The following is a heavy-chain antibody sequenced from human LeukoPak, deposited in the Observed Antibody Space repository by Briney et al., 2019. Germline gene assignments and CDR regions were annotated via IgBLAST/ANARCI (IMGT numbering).Heavy chain of an antibody. J-gene: IGHJ4*02. D-gene: IGHD3-22*01. CDR3: ARDLVGPYYYDSSGRGYYFDY. CDR1: GYTFTGYY. CDR2: INPNSGGT. V-gene: IGHV1-2*02. Sequence: GASVKVSCKASGYTFTGYYMHWVRQAPGQGLEWMGWINPNSGGTNYAQKFQGRVTMTRDTSISTAYMELSRLRSDDPAVYYCARDLVGPYYYDSSGRGYYFDYWGQGTLVTVSS.